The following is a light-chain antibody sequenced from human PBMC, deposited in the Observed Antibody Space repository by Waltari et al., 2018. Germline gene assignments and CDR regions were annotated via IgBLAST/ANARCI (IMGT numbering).Light chain of an antibody. J-gene: IGLJ1*01. CDR1: ALPTQY. CDR2: EDI. V-gene: IGLV3-10*01. CDR3: HSLNSVGNGYV. Sequence: SNELPQPPSVSVSPGQTARITCSGDALPTQYASWYQQKSGQAPVLVIYEDITRPSGIPEIFSGSSSGTVATLTISGAQVEDEADYYCHSLNSVGNGYVFGTGTKFTVL.